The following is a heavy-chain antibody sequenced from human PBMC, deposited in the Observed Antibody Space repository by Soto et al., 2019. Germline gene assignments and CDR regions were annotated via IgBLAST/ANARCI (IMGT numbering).Heavy chain of an antibody. V-gene: IGHV3-30-3*01. D-gene: IGHD1-26*01. Sequence: QVQLVESGGGVVQPGRSLRLSCAASGFNMHWVRQAPGKGLEWVAVISYDGSNEYYADSVKGRFSISRDNSKNTLYLQMNSLRAEDTAVYYCAMTAGATSWNFDYWGQGTLVTVSS. CDR3: AMTAGATSWNFDY. J-gene: IGHJ4*02. CDR1: GFN. CDR2: ISYDGSNE.